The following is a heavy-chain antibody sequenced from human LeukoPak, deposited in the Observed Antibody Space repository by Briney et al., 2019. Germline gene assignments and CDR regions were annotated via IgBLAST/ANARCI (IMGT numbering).Heavy chain of an antibody. CDR2: IRSKANSYAT. D-gene: IGHD5-18*01. Sequence: GGSLRLSCAASGFTFSGSAMHWVRQASGKGLEWVGRIRSKANSYATAYAASVKGRFTIYRDDSKNTAYLQMNSLKTEDTAVYYCTRQQQPYYYYYMDVWGKGTTVTVSS. J-gene: IGHJ6*03. CDR3: TRQQQPYYYYYMDV. CDR1: GFTFSGSA. V-gene: IGHV3-73*01.